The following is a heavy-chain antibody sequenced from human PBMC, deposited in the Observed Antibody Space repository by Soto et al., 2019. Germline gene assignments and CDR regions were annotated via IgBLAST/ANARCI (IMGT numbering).Heavy chain of an antibody. CDR3: AKVFVSTIREGFDY. CDR1: GFTFSSYA. Sequence: EVQLLESGGGLVQPGGSRRLSCAGSGFTFSSYAMSWVRQAPGKGLEWVSAITGSGDSTYYADSVKGRFTVSRDNSKNTLYLQMNSLRAEDTAVYYCAKVFVSTIREGFDYWGLGTLVTVSS. J-gene: IGHJ4*02. V-gene: IGHV3-23*01. CDR2: ITGSGDST. D-gene: IGHD5-12*01.